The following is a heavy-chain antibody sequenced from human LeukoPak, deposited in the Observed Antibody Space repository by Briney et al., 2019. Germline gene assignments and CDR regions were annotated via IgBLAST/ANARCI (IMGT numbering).Heavy chain of an antibody. CDR2: IHTTGGT. CDR1: GGSISSGDYY. Sequence: SETLSLTCTVSGGSISSGDYYWTWIRQPAGKGLEWIGRIHTTGGTSYNPSLKNRVTISVGTSKNQLSLKLSSVTAADTAVYYCARDRGISAARGVPSWFDPWGQGTLVTVSS. CDR3: ARDRGISAARGVPSWFDP. D-gene: IGHD3-10*01. J-gene: IGHJ5*02. V-gene: IGHV4-61*02.